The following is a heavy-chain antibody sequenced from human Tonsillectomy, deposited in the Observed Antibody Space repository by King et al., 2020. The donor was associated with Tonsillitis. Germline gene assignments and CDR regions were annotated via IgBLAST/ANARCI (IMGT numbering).Heavy chain of an antibody. D-gene: IGHD1-26*01. CDR2: INPSGGST. J-gene: IGHJ3*02. CDR3: ARSAWWELLSFAFDI. Sequence: QLVQSGAEVKKPGASVKVSCKASGYTFTSYYMHWVRQAPGQGLEWMGIINPSGGSTSYAQKFQGRVTMTRDTSTSTVYMELSSLRSEDTAVYYCARSAWWELLSFAFDIWGQGTMVTVSS. CDR1: GYTFTSYY. V-gene: IGHV1-46*03.